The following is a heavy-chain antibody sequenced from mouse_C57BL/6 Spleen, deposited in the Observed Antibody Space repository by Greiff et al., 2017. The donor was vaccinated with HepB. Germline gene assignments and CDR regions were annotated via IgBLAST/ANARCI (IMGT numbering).Heavy chain of an antibody. CDR1: GYTFTSYT. CDR2: INPSSGYT. V-gene: IGHV1-4*01. Sequence: VNVVESGAELARPGASVKMSCKASGYTFTSYTMHWVKQRPGQGLEWIGYINPSSGYTKYNQKFKDKATLTADKSSSTAYMQLSSLTSEDSAVYYCARTTAQATGFAYWGQGTLVTVSA. J-gene: IGHJ3*01. CDR3: ARTTAQATGFAY. D-gene: IGHD3-2*02.